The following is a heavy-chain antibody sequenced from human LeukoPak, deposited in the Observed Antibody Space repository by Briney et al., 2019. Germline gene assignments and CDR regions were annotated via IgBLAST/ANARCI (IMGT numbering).Heavy chain of an antibody. CDR3: ARGGPTRPYYYGSGYIYYYYGMDV. J-gene: IGHJ6*02. CDR2: IYYSGST. Sequence: SETLSLTCTVSGGSISSSSYYWGWIRQPPGKGLEWIGSIYYSGSTYYNPSLKSRVTISVDTSKNQFSLKLSSVTAADTAVYYCARGGPTRPYYYGSGYIYYYYGMDVWGQGTTVTVSS. CDR1: GGSISSSSYY. V-gene: IGHV4-39*01. D-gene: IGHD3-10*01.